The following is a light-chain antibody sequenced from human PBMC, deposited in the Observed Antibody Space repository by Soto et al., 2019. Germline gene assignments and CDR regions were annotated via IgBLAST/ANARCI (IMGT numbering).Light chain of an antibody. CDR1: QSVDNH. Sequence: EIVLTQSPGTLSLSPGERATLPCRASQSVDNHYIAWFQQKPGQAPRLLIYDASNRATGIPARFSGSGSGTDLTLTISSLEPEDFALYYCQQCYNWPQWTFGQGTKVDIK. V-gene: IGKV3-11*01. CDR2: DAS. CDR3: QQCYNWPQWT. J-gene: IGKJ1*01.